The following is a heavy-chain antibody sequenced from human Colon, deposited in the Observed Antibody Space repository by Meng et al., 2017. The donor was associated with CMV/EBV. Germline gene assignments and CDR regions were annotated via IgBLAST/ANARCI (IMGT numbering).Heavy chain of an antibody. CDR1: GFTFNRNS. V-gene: IGHV3-23*01. Sequence: GESLKISCAASGFTFNRNSMSWVRQAPGKGLEWVSGINGVGDTTYYADSVKGRFTISRDNSKNTLYLRMIDLRAEDTAIYHCATHCSGTSTCYLSMWGQGTLVTVSS. D-gene: IGHD2-2*01. CDR2: INGVGDTT. J-gene: IGHJ4*02. CDR3: ATHCSGTSTCYLSM.